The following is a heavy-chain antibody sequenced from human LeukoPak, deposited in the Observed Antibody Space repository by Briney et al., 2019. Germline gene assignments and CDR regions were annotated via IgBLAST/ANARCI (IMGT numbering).Heavy chain of an antibody. J-gene: IGHJ5*02. CDR3: ARHKRGGSGRKPSNWFDP. CDR1: GGSFSGYY. V-gene: IGHV4-34*01. Sequence: PSETLSLTCAVYGGSFSGYYWSWIRQPPGKGLEWIGEINHSGSTNYNPSLKSRVTISVDTSKNQFSLKLSSVTAADTAVYYCARHKRGGSGRKPSNWFDPWGQGTLVTVSS. CDR2: INHSGST. D-gene: IGHD6-19*01.